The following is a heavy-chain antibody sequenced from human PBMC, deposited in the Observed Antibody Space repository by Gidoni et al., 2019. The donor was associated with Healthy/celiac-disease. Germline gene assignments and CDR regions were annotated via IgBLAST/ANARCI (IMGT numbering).Heavy chain of an antibody. Sequence: QVQLVESGGGVVQPGGSLRLSCAASGFTFSSYGMHWVRQAPGKGLEWVAFIRYDGSNKYYADSVKGRFTISRDNSKNTLYLQMNSLRAEDTAVYYCAKDLLGWGPGPYWYFDLWGRGTLVTVSS. V-gene: IGHV3-30*02. CDR1: GFTFSSYG. CDR3: AKDLLGWGPGPYWYFDL. J-gene: IGHJ2*01. D-gene: IGHD7-27*01. CDR2: IRYDGSNK.